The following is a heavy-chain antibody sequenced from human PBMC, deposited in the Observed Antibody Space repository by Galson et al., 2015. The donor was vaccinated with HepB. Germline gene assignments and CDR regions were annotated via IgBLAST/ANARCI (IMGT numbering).Heavy chain of an antibody. CDR2: IPYDGSNK. Sequence: SLRLSCAASGFTFSSYSMHWVRQAPGKGLEWVAVIPYDGSNKYYADSVKGRFTISRDNSKNTLYLQMNSLRAEDTAVYYCARDPGSSDFWSGYPHPFDYWGQGTLVTVSS. J-gene: IGHJ4*02. CDR1: GFTFSSYS. CDR3: ARDPGSSDFWSGYPHPFDY. V-gene: IGHV3-30-3*01. D-gene: IGHD3-3*01.